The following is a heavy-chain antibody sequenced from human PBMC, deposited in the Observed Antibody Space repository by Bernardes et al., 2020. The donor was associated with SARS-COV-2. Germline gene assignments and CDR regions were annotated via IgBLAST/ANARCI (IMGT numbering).Heavy chain of an antibody. CDR3: ASGGYCSSTSCPDTEDNWFDP. V-gene: IGHV3-74*01. CDR2: INSDGSST. Sequence: GSLRLSCAASGFTFSSYWMHWVRQAPGKGLVWVSRINSDGSSTSYADSVKGRFTISRDNAKNTLYLQMNSLRAEDTAVYYCASGGYCSSTSCPDTEDNWFDPCGQGTLVTVSS. J-gene: IGHJ5*02. CDR1: GFTFSSYW. D-gene: IGHD2-2*01.